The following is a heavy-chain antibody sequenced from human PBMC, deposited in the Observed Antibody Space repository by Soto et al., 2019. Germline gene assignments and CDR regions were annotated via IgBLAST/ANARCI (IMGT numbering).Heavy chain of an antibody. V-gene: IGHV3-23*01. CDR1: VFIFSTSGSAFSRYA. J-gene: IGHJ4*02. D-gene: IGHD3-16*01. CDR3: ATPAYDY. Sequence: GGSLRLSCAASVFIFSTSGSAFSRYAMTWVRQTPGKALEWVSSISGSGVRTYYSDSVRGRFTISRDNSKDRLYLEMNSVRAEDTAVYYCATPAYDYWGQGTLVTVSS. CDR2: ISGSGVRT.